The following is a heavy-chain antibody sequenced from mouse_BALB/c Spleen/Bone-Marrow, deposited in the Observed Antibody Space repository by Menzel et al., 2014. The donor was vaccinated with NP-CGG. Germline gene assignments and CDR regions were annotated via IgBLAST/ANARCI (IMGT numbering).Heavy chain of an antibody. CDR2: ISSGGSYT. CDR1: GFTFSSYG. Sequence: EVQLVESGGDLVKPGGSLKLSCAASGFTFSSYGMSWVRQTPDKRLEWVATISSGGSYTYYPDSVKGRFTISRDNAKNTLYLQMSSLKSEDTAMYYCARWEYDAGSYAMDYWGQGTSVTVSS. CDR3: ARWEYDAGSYAMDY. D-gene: IGHD2-12*01. V-gene: IGHV5-6*01. J-gene: IGHJ4*01.